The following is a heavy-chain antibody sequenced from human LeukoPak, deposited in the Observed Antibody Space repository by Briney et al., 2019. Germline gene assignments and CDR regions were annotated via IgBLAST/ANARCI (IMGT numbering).Heavy chain of an antibody. D-gene: IGHD3-10*01. CDR2: ILTSGTT. V-gene: IGHV4-4*07. Sequence: SETLSLTCTVSGVSISRHYWSWIRQPAGKGLEWIGRILTSGTTNYNPSLRSRLSMSVDTSKNQFSLRLSSVPAADTAVYFCARESEEPGVTLFDYWGQGTLVTVSS. CDR3: ARESEEPGVTLFDY. J-gene: IGHJ4*02. CDR1: GVSISRHY.